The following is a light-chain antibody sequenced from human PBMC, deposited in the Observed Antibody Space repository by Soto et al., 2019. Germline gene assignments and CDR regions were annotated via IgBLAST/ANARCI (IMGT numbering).Light chain of an antibody. J-gene: IGKJ4*01. CDR2: KAS. CDR1: QSISSW. V-gene: IGKV1-5*03. CDR3: QQYNSYPLT. Sequence: DILMTQSPSTLSASVEGRVTITCRASQSISSWLAWYQQKPGKAPKLLIYKASSLESWVPSRFSGSGSGTECTLTISSLQPDDVATYYCQQYNSYPLTFGGGTKVDIK.